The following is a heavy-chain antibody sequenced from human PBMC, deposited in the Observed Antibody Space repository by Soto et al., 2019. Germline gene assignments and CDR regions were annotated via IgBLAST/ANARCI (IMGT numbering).Heavy chain of an antibody. Sequence: GSLRLSCAASGFAFSSYAMHWVRQAPGKGLEWVAVISGDGRDKYHADSVKGRFTISRDNSKNTLYLQMNSLRAEDTAVYYCAKDRTPAADYYFDYWGQGTLVTVSS. CDR2: ISGDGRDK. V-gene: IGHV3-30*18. J-gene: IGHJ4*02. CDR1: GFAFSSYA. CDR3: AKDRTPAADYYFDY. D-gene: IGHD6-25*01.